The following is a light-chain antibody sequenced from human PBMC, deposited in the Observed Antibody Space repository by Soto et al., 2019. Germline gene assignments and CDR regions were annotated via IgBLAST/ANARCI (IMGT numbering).Light chain of an antibody. CDR2: GAS. Sequence: IVLTQSPGTLSLSPWEGATLSCRASQSVSSSYLAWYQQKPGQAPRLLIYGASSRATGIPDRFSGSGPGIDFTLTISRLEPEDFAVYYCQQYGSSQITFGQGTRLEIK. CDR3: QQYGSSQIT. CDR1: QSVSSSY. V-gene: IGKV3-20*01. J-gene: IGKJ5*01.